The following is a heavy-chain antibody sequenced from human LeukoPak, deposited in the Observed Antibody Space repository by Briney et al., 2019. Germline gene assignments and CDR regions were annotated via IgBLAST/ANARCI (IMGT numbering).Heavy chain of an antibody. Sequence: PGGSLRLSCAASGFTFSRYWLTWVRQAPGKGLEWVATIRQDGSEKYYVDSVKGRFAVSRDNTKNSLYLQMNSLRAEDTAVYYCARDKEAAVDFWSGYYPLWGQGTLVTVSS. D-gene: IGHD3-3*01. J-gene: IGHJ4*02. CDR2: IRQDGSEK. V-gene: IGHV3-7*01. CDR1: GFTFSRYW. CDR3: ARDKEAAVDFWSGYYPL.